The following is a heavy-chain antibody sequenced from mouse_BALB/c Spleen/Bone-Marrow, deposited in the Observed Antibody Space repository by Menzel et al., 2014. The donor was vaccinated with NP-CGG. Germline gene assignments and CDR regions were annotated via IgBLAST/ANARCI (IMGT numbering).Heavy chain of an antibody. CDR1: GYTFTSYW. V-gene: IGHV1S81*02. CDR3: ARTYFDY. Sequence: VQLQESGAELVKPGASVKLSYTASGYTFTSYWMHWVKQRPGQGLEWIGEINPSNGRTNYNEKFKSKATLTVDKSSSTAYMQLSSLTSEDSAVYYCARTYFDYWGQGTTLTVSS. CDR2: INPSNGRT. J-gene: IGHJ2*01.